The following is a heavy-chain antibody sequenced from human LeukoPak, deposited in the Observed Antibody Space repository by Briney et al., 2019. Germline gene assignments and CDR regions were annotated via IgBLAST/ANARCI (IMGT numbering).Heavy chain of an antibody. J-gene: IGHJ4*02. Sequence: SQTLSLTCTVSGGSISSGSYYWSWIRQPAGKGLEWIGRIYTSGSTNYNPSLKSRVTISVDTSKNQFSLKLSSVTAADTAVYYCASSENDNGGNSWGQGTLVTVSS. V-gene: IGHV4-61*02. CDR3: ASSENDNGGNS. CDR2: IYTSGST. CDR1: GGSISSGSYY. D-gene: IGHD4-23*01.